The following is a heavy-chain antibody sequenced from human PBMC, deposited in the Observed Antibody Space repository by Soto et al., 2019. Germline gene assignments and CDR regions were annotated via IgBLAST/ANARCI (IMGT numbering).Heavy chain of an antibody. CDR3: AKSPTDVNDDCSPGDYYYYMDG. CDR2: ISWNSGSI. Sequence: GGSLRLSCAASGFTFDDYAMHWVRQAPGKGLEWVSGISWNSGSIGYADSVKGRFTISRDNAKNSLYLQMNSLRAEDTALYYCAKSPTDVNDDCSPGDYYYYMDGWGKGTTVNVSS. J-gene: IGHJ6*03. D-gene: IGHD2-8*02. CDR1: GFTFDDYA. V-gene: IGHV3-9*01.